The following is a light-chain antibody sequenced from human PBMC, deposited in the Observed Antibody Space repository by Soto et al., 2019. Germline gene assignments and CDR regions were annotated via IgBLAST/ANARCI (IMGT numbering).Light chain of an antibody. CDR2: DTS. CDR3: MQALQTPIT. Sequence: EIVLTQSPATLSSSPGERATLSCRASQTVSNKLAWYQHKPGQAPRLLIYDTSNRATGIPARFSGSGSGTDFTLTISRVEAEDVGVYYCMQALQTPITFGQGTRLEIK. CDR1: QTVSNK. J-gene: IGKJ5*01. V-gene: IGKV3-11*01.